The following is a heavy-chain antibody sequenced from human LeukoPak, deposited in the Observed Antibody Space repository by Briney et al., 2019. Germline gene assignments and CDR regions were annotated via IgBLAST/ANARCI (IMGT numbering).Heavy chain of an antibody. V-gene: IGHV4-39*01. Sequence: SETLSLTCTVSSGTVSNSRYYWGWVRQSPGKGLEWIASIVSSGTTYRNPSLTSRVALSVDTSRNQFSLRLSSVTAADTAVYYCTSYAGFDWRNYFDYWGRGILVTVS. J-gene: IGHJ4*01. CDR1: SGTVSNSRYY. CDR3: TSYAGFDWRNYFDY. D-gene: IGHD3-16*01. CDR2: IVSSGTT.